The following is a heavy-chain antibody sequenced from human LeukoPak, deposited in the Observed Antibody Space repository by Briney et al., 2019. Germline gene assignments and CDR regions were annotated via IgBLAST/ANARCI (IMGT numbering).Heavy chain of an antibody. D-gene: IGHD2/OR15-2a*01. CDR1: GFTFSRLG. CDR3: TTFYHEYSPY. J-gene: IGHJ4*02. CDR2: IKSNADGGTP. V-gene: IGHV3-15*01. Sequence: GGSLRLSCAASGFTFSRLGMQWVRQAPGKGLEWVGRIKSNADGGTPDYAAPARGRFTISRDDSKNTLYLQMNSLKTEDTAVYYCTTFYHEYSPYWGRGTLVTVSS.